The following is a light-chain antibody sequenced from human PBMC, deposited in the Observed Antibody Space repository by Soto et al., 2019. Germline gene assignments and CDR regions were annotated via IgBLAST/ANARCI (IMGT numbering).Light chain of an antibody. J-gene: IGKJ1*01. Sequence: EIVLTQSPGTLSLSPGERATLFCRASQSVFNNHIGWYQQKPGQAPRRLIFGASFRATGIPDRFSGSGSGTDFTLTISRLEPEDFAVYYCQQYGSSPTTFGQGTKVEIK. CDR1: QSVFNNH. V-gene: IGKV3-20*01. CDR3: QQYGSSPTT. CDR2: GAS.